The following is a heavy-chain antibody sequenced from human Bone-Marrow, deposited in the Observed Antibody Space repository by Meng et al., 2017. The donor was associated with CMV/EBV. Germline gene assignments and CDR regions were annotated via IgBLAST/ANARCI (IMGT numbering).Heavy chain of an antibody. CDR2: IYSGGST. CDR1: GFTVSSNY. CDR3: ARDSPDYGDYLFDY. Sequence: GESLKISCAASGFTVSSNYMSWVRQAPGKGLEWVSVIYSGGSTYYADSVKGRFTISRDNSKNTLYLQMNSLRAEDTAVYYCARDSPDYGDYLFDYWGQGVLVTVSS. D-gene: IGHD4-17*01. J-gene: IGHJ4*02. V-gene: IGHV3-53*01.